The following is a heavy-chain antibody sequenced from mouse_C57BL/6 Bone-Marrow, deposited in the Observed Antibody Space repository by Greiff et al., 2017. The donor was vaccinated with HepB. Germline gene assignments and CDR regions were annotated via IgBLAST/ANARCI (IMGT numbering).Heavy chain of an antibody. J-gene: IGHJ2*01. CDR1: GFTFSDYG. Sequence: EVMLVESGGGLVQPGGCLKLSCAASGFTFSDYGMAWVRQAPRKGPEWVAFISNLAYSIYYADTVTGRFTISRENAKNTLYLEMSSLRSEDTAMYYCARHGNYFDYWGQGTTLTVSS. CDR3: ARHGNYFDY. V-gene: IGHV5-15*01. CDR2: ISNLAYSI.